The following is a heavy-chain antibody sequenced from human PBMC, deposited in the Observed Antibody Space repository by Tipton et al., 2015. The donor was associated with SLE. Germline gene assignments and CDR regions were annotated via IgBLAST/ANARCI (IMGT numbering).Heavy chain of an antibody. J-gene: IGHJ4*02. CDR2: IYYSGST. CDR3: ATREGGFYYFDY. Sequence: LRLSCTVSGGSISSSSYYWGWIRQPPGKGLEWIGSIYYSGSTYYNPSLKSRVTISVDTSKNQFSLKLSSVTAADTAVYYCATREGGFYYFDYWGQGTLVTVSS. CDR1: GGSISSSSYY. V-gene: IGHV4-39*07. D-gene: IGHD5-24*01.